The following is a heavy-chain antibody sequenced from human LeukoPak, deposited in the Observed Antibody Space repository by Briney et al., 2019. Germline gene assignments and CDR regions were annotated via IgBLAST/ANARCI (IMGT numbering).Heavy chain of an antibody. CDR3: AREESSRLSAWFDP. CDR2: IIPIFGTA. Sequence: GASVKVSCKVPGYTLTELSMHWVRQAPGKGLEWMGGIIPIFGTANYAQKFQGRVTITADESTSTAYMELSSLRSEDTAVYYCAREESSRLSAWFDPWGQGTLVTVSS. J-gene: IGHJ5*02. V-gene: IGHV1-69*13. CDR1: GYTLTELS. D-gene: IGHD6-13*01.